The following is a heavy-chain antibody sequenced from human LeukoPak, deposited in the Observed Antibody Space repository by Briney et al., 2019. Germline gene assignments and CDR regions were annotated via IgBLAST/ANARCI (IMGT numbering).Heavy chain of an antibody. V-gene: IGHV1-69*04. D-gene: IGHD3-3*01. CDR2: IIPILGIA. CDR3: ARDQDDEFDY. J-gene: IGHJ4*02. Sequence: SVKVSCKASGGTFSSYAISWVRQAPGRGLEWMGRIIPILGIANYAQKFQGRVTITADKSTSTAYMELSSLRSEDTAVYYCARDQDDEFDYWGQGTLVTVSS. CDR1: GGTFSSYA.